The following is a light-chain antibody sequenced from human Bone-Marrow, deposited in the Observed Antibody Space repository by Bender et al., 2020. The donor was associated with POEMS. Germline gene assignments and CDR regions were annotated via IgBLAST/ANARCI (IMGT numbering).Light chain of an antibody. CDR3: NAKGRRNSNLG. CDR1: SLRRYS. Sequence: SSELTQDPAVSVAWGQTVRITCQGDSLRRYSASWFQQKPGQAPILLIYDKDKRPSGIPDRFSGSSSGNTASLTITGAQAEDEADDYCNAKGRRNSNLGFGGGTKLTVL. J-gene: IGLJ3*02. V-gene: IGLV3-19*01. CDR2: DKD.